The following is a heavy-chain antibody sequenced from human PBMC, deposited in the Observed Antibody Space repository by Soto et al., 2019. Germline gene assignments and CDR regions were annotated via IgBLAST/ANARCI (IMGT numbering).Heavy chain of an antibody. CDR1: GFTFNSYA. V-gene: IGHV3-23*01. Sequence: EVQLLESGGGLVQPGGSLRLSCAASGFTFNSYAMRWVRQAPGKGLEWVSHIGANGDSIYYADSVKGRFTISRDNSKNTLYLQMTGLRADDSAVYYCTGGSNSVYWGQGTLVTVSS. J-gene: IGHJ4*02. CDR2: IGANGDSI. CDR3: TGGSNSVY. D-gene: IGHD1-26*01.